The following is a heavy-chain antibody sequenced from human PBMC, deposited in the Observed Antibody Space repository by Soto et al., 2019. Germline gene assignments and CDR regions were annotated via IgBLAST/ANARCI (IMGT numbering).Heavy chain of an antibody. CDR2: INHSGST. J-gene: IGHJ3*02. D-gene: IGHD2-2*01. Sequence: PSETLSLTCAVYGGSFSGYYWSWIRQPPGKGLEWIGEINHSGSTNYNPSLKSRVTISVDTSKNQFSLKLSSVTAADTAVYYCARGPLSIGYCSSTSCYGAFDIWGQGTMVTVSS. CDR1: GGSFSGYY. CDR3: ARGPLSIGYCSSTSCYGAFDI. V-gene: IGHV4-34*01.